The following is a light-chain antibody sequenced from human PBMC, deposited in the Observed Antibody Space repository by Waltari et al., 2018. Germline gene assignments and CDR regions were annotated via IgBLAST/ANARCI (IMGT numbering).Light chain of an antibody. V-gene: IGLV1-44*01. CDR1: ISKIGSRT. CDR2: SAN. Sequence: QSVLTQPPSTSGTPGQRVIIPCSGSISKIGSRTVTWDQQLPGKAPKLLIYSANRRPSVVPDRFSGSKSGTSASLAISGLQSEDEADYFCAAWDDGLLFGGGTKLTVL. J-gene: IGLJ2*01. CDR3: AAWDDGLL.